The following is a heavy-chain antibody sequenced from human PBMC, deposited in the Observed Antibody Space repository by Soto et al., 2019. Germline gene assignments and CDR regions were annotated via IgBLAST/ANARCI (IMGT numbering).Heavy chain of an antibody. D-gene: IGHD3-3*02. J-gene: IGHJ5*02. Sequence: SETLSLTCTVSGGSISDNDYYWSWIRQPPGKGLEWIGSIYYSGSTYYNPSLKSRVTISVDTSKNQFSLKLSSVTAADTAVYYCASPKIAFYNWFDPWGQGTLVTVSS. V-gene: IGHV4-39*01. CDR1: GGSISDNDYY. CDR2: IYYSGST. CDR3: ASPKIAFYNWFDP.